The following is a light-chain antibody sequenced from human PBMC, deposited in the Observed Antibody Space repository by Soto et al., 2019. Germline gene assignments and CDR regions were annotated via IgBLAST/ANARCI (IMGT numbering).Light chain of an antibody. Sequence: DIQMTQSPSTLSASVGDRVTITCRASQSISSWLAWYQQKPVKAPKLLISQASSLESGVPSRFSGSGSETEFTLTISGLQPDDFASYYCQQYNSYSWTFGQGTKVDIK. CDR3: QQYNSYSWT. V-gene: IGKV1-5*03. CDR1: QSISSW. CDR2: QAS. J-gene: IGKJ1*01.